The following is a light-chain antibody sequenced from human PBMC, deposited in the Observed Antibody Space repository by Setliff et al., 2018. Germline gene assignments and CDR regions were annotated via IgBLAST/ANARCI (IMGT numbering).Light chain of an antibody. V-gene: IGLV2-14*01. J-gene: IGLJ3*02. CDR2: DVS. CDR3: FSYTTSTAWV. CDR1: SSDVGAYNY. Sequence: QSALAQPASVSGSPGQSITISCTGTSSDVGAYNYVSWYQQHLGKAPKVMIYDVSNRPSGVSNRFSGSKSGNTASLTISGLQADDEADYYCFSYTTSTAWVFGGGTKVTVL.